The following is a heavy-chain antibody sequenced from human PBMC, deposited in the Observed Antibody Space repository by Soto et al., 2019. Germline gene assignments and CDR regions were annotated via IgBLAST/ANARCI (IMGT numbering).Heavy chain of an antibody. V-gene: IGHV4-30-4*08. Sequence: SETLSLTCPVADYSISIGNYWGWIRQAPGKGLEWIGYICYSGSTYHNPSLKSRTSMSVDTSKKQFSLTLTSVTAADTAVYYCAREESGLFDYWGQGRLVTVSS. D-gene: IGHD5-12*01. J-gene: IGHJ4*02. CDR2: ICYSGST. CDR3: AREESGLFDY. CDR1: DYSISIGNY.